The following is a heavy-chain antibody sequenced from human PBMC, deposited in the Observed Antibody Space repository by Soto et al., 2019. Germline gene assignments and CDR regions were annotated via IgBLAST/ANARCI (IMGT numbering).Heavy chain of an antibody. Sequence: PSETLSLTCTVSGGSISSGDYYWSWIRQPPGKGLEWIGYIYYSGSTYYNPSLKSRVTISVDTSKNQFSLKLSSVTAADTAVYYCARDLGTGTTGNWFDPWGQGTLVTV. D-gene: IGHD1-7*01. CDR1: GGSISSGDYY. CDR2: IYYSGST. J-gene: IGHJ5*02. V-gene: IGHV4-30-4*01. CDR3: ARDLGTGTTGNWFDP.